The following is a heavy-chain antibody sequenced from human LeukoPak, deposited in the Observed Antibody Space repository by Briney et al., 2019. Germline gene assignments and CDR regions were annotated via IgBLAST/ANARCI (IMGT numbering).Heavy chain of an antibody. V-gene: IGHV3-23*01. CDR1: GFTFSRYA. CDR2: ISGSGGST. Sequence: GGSLRLSCAASGFTFSRYATSWVRQAPGKGLEWVSAISGSGGSTYYADSVKGRFTISRDNAKNSLYLQMNSLRAEDTAVYYCARDPAAAAGHYYGMDVWGQGTTVTVSS. CDR3: ARDPAAAAGHYYGMDV. D-gene: IGHD6-13*01. J-gene: IGHJ6*02.